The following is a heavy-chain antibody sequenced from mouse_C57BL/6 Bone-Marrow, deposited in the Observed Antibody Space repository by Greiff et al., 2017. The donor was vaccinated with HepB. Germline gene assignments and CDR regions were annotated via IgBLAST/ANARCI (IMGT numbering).Heavy chain of an antibody. D-gene: IGHD1-1*01. CDR1: GYTFTSYW. CDR2: IDPSDSYT. V-gene: IGHV1-50*01. J-gene: IGHJ1*03. Sequence: VQLQQPGAELVKPGASVKLSCKASGYTFTSYWMQWVKQRPGQGLEWIGEIDPSDSYTNYNQKFKGKATLTVDTSSSTAYMQLSSLTSEDSAVYYCANYYGSRDVWGTGTTVTVSS. CDR3: ANYYGSRDV.